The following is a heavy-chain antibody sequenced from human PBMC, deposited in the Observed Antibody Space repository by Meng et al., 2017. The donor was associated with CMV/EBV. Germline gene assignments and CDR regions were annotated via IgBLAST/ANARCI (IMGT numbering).Heavy chain of an antibody. D-gene: IGHD1-1*01. J-gene: IGHJ3*02. CDR3: ARVDRYNWNDVGAFDI. V-gene: IGHV1-69*05. Sequence: SVKVSCKASGGTFSSYAISWVRQAPGQGREWMGGIIPIFGTANYAQKFQGRVTITTDESTSTAYMELSSLRSEDTAVYYCARVDRYNWNDVGAFDIWGQGTMVTVSS. CDR2: IIPIFGTA. CDR1: GGTFSSYA.